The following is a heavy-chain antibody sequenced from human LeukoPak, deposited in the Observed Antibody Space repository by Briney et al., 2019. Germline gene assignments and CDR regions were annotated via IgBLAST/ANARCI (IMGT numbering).Heavy chain of an antibody. CDR1: GYTFTGYY. CDR3: ARGVDEYYFDY. Sequence: ASVKVSCKASGYTFTGYYMHWVRQAPGQGVEWMGWVNPNSGGTNHAQKFQGRVTMTRDTSISTAYMELSRLRSDDTAVYYCARGVDEYYFDYWGQGTLVTVSS. CDR2: VNPNSGGT. V-gene: IGHV1-2*02. J-gene: IGHJ4*02. D-gene: IGHD2-15*01.